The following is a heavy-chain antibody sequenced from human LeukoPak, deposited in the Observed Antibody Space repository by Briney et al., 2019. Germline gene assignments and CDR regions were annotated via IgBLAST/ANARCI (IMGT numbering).Heavy chain of an antibody. D-gene: IGHD5-24*01. V-gene: IGHV4-59*08. CDR3: ARSENYIPEDWFDP. Sequence: PSETLSLTCTVSGGSVTSYYWTWIRQPPGKGLEWIGYIYYSGNTNYNPSLQSRVTLSVDTSKNQFSLKLSSVTAADTAVYYCARSENYIPEDWFDPWGQGTLVTVSS. CDR2: IYYSGNT. J-gene: IGHJ5*02. CDR1: GGSVTSYY.